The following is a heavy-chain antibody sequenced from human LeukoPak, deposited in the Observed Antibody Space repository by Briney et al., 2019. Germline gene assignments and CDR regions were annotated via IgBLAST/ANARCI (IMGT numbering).Heavy chain of an antibody. CDR2: IYWDDDK. D-gene: IGHD5-12*01. J-gene: IGHJ4*02. V-gene: IGHV2-5*02. Sequence: SGPTLVNPTQTLTLTCTFTGFSLSTSGVGVGWIRQPPGKALEWLALIYWDDDKRYSPSLKSRLTITKDTSKNQVVLTMTNMDPVDTATYYCAHRLNSGYDSPFDYWGQGTLVTVSS. CDR3: AHRLNSGYDSPFDY. CDR1: GFSLSTSGVG.